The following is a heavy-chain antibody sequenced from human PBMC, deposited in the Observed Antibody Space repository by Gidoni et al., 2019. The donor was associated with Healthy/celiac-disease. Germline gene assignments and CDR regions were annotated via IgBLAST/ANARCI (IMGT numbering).Heavy chain of an antibody. Sequence: QVQLQQSGPGLVKPSQTLPLTCAISGDSVPSHSAAWNGIRQSPSRGLEWLGRTYYSSKWYNDYAVSVKSRITINPDTSKNQFSLQLNSVTPEDTAVYYCARLSRQQLVTGYFDYWGQGTLVTVSS. V-gene: IGHV6-1*01. CDR3: ARLSRQQLVTGYFDY. D-gene: IGHD6-13*01. CDR1: GDSVPSHSAA. J-gene: IGHJ4*02. CDR2: TYYSSKWYN.